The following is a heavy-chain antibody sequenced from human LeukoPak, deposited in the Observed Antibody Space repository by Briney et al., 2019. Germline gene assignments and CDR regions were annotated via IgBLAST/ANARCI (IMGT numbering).Heavy chain of an antibody. V-gene: IGHV3-33*06. CDR3: AKDRGSSGWYDY. Sequence: PGGSLRLSCAASGFTLSSYGMHWVRQAPGKGLEWVAVIWYDGSNKYYADSVKGRFTISRDNSKNTLYLQMNSLRAEDTAVYYCAKDRGSSGWYDYWGQGTLVTVSS. D-gene: IGHD6-19*01. J-gene: IGHJ4*02. CDR2: IWYDGSNK. CDR1: GFTLSSYG.